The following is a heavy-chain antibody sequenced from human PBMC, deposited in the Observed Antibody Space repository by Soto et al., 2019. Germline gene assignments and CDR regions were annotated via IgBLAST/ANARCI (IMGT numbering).Heavy chain of an antibody. Sequence: QLQLQESGPGLVKPSETLSLTCTVSGGSISSSSYYWGWIRQPPGKGLEWIGSIYYSGSTYYNPSLKSRVTISVDTSKNQFSLKLSSVTAAATAVYYCARRLRRVVIIRVISDFDYWGQGTLVTVSS. D-gene: IGHD3-3*01. CDR3: ARRLRRVVIIRVISDFDY. V-gene: IGHV4-39*01. J-gene: IGHJ4*02. CDR1: GGSISSSSYY. CDR2: IYYSGST.